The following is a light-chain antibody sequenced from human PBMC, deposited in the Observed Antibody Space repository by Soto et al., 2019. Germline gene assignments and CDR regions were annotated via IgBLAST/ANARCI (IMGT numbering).Light chain of an antibody. CDR3: AAWDDSLNGRWV. CDR1: SSNIGSNY. V-gene: IGLV1-47*01. J-gene: IGLJ3*02. CDR2: RNN. Sequence: QSVLTQPPSASGTPGQRVTISCSGSSSNIGSNYVYWYQQLPGTAPKLLIYRNNQWPSGVPDRFSGSKSGTSASLAISGLQSEDEADYYCAAWDDSLNGRWVFGGGTKLTVL.